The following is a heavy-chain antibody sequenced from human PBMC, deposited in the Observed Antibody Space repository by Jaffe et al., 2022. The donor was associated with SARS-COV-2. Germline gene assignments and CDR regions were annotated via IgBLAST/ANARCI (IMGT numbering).Heavy chain of an antibody. CDR1: GFTFSSYG. CDR3: ARDLFHGITIFGPVPGD. D-gene: IGHD3-3*01. V-gene: IGHV3-33*01. J-gene: IGHJ4*02. CDR2: IWYDGSNK. Sequence: QVQLVESGGGVVQPGRSLRLSCAASGFTFSSYGMHWVRQAPGKGLEWVAVIWYDGSNKYYADSVKGRFTISRDNSKNTLYLQMNSLRAEDTAVYYCARDLFHGITIFGPVPGDWGQGTLVTVSS.